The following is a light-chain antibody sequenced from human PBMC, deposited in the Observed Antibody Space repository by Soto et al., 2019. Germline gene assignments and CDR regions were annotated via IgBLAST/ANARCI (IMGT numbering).Light chain of an antibody. Sequence: QSALTQPASVSGSPGQSIAISCTGTSSVVGGYNYVSWYQQHPGKDPQVIIYEVTSRASGISNRFSGSKSGNTASLTISGLQVEDEADYYCSSFTNLHTWVFGGGTKVTVL. CDR3: SSFTNLHTWV. J-gene: IGLJ3*02. V-gene: IGLV2-14*01. CDR1: SSVVGGYNY. CDR2: EVT.